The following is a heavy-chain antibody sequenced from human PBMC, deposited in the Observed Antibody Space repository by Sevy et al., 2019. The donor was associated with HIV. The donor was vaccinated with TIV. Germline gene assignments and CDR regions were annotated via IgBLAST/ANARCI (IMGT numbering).Heavy chain of an antibody. CDR2: IKSKTDGGTK. CDR1: GFTFSNAW. J-gene: IGHJ6*02. V-gene: IGHV3-15*07. CDR3: TTVGSAGACVAVVPAAKGMDV. D-gene: IGHD2-2*01. Sequence: GGSLRLSCAASGFTFSNAWMNWVRQAPGKGLEWVGRIKSKTDGGTKDYASPVKGRFTNSTDDSKSTLYLQVNSLNTEYTAVYYWTTVGSAGACVAVVPAAKGMDVWGQGTTVTVSS.